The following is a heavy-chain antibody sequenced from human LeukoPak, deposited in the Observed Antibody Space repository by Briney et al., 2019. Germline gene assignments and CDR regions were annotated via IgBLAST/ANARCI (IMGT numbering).Heavy chain of an antibody. CDR3: ARASHDYGDYSHFDY. J-gene: IGHJ4*02. CDR1: GYSISNGYY. Sequence: SETLSLTCTVSGYSISNGYYWGWIRPPPGKGLEWVGSIYHRGSTYYNPSLTSRVTISLDRSKKKFSLKLSSVTAADTAVYYCARASHDYGDYSHFDYWGQGTLVTVSS. D-gene: IGHD4-17*01. V-gene: IGHV4-38-2*02. CDR2: IYHRGST.